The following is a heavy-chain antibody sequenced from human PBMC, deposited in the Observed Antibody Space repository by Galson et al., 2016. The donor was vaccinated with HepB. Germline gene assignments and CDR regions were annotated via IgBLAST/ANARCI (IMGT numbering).Heavy chain of an antibody. CDR1: GDSINNNYW. D-gene: IGHD1-26*01. J-gene: IGHJ4*02. CDR2: IFHSGDI. Sequence: ETLSLTCVVSGDSINNNYWWSWVRQPPGQGLEWIGEIFHSGDINYSPSLKSRVTISGDKPANQLSLKLTSVTAAATAVYFCARGGTYYMGNWGQGTLVSVSS. CDR3: ARGGTYYMGN. V-gene: IGHV4-4*01.